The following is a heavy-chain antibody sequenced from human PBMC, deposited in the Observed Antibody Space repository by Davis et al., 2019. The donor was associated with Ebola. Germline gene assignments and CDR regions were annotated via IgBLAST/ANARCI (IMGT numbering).Heavy chain of an antibody. D-gene: IGHD2-2*01. CDR3: GPQCSSTRCGSYGMDV. CDR1: GFTFSAFA. Sequence: PGGSLRLSCAASGFTFSAFAMTWVRQAPGKGLEWVSGISDGAGSTYYADSVKGRFTISRDNSQNTLYLEMNSLRAEDTAVYYCGPQCSSTRCGSYGMDVWGKGTTVTVSS. J-gene: IGHJ6*04. CDR2: ISDGAGST. V-gene: IGHV3-23*01.